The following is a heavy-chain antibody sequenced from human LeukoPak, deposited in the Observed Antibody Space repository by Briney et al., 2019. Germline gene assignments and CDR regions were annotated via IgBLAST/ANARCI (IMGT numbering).Heavy chain of an antibody. CDR3: AAWAAGGRDY. CDR2: ITSGSGYT. Sequence: GGSLRLSCAASGFTFSSYWMHWVRQAPGKGLEWVSYITSGSGYTNYAASVKGRFTISRDSAKNSLYLQMDSLRAEDTAVYYCAAWAAGGRDYWGQGTLVTVSS. D-gene: IGHD6-13*01. J-gene: IGHJ4*02. V-gene: IGHV3-11*03. CDR1: GFTFSSYW.